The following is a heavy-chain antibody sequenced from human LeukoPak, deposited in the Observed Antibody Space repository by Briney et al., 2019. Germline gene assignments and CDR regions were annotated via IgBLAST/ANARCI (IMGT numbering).Heavy chain of an antibody. CDR3: ARRRYCSGGSCYETYYFDY. CDR1: GGSIRSSSYY. V-gene: IGHV4-39*01. CDR2: IYYSGST. D-gene: IGHD2-15*01. Sequence: SETLSLTCTVSGGSIRSSSYYWGWIRQPPGKGLEWIGGIYYSGSTYYNPSLKSRVTISVDTSKNQFSLKLSSVTAADTAVYYCARRRYCSGGSCYETYYFDYWGQGTLVTVSS. J-gene: IGHJ4*02.